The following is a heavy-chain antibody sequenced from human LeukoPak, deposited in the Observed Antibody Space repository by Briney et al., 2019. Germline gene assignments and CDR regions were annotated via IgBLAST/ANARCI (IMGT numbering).Heavy chain of an antibody. CDR2: ISYDGNNK. CDR1: GFTFSSYT. D-gene: IGHD6-19*01. J-gene: IGHJ4*02. Sequence: GGSLRLSCAASGFTFSSYTMHWVRQAPGKGLEWVAIISYDGNNKYYADSVKGRFTISRDNSKNTLYLQMNSLRAEDRAVYYCARDGDRGWCYFDYWGQGTLVTVSS. V-gene: IGHV3-30-3*01. CDR3: ARDGDRGWCYFDY.